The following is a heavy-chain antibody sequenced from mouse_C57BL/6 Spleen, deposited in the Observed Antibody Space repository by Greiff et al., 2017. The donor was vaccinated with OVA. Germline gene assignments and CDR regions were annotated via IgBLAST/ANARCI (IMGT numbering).Heavy chain of an antibody. D-gene: IGHD1-1*01. Sequence: VQLQQSGPELVKPGDSVKISCKASGYSFTGYFMNWVMQSHGKSLEWIGRINPYNGDTLYNQKFKGKATLTVDKSSSTAHMELRSLTSEDSAVYYCARDYYGSSLDYWGQGTTLTVSS. J-gene: IGHJ2*01. V-gene: IGHV1-20*01. CDR2: INPYNGDT. CDR1: GYSFTGYF. CDR3: ARDYYGSSLDY.